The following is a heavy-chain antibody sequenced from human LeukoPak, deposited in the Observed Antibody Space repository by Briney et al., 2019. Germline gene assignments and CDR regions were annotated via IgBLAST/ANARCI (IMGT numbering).Heavy chain of an antibody. Sequence: SEPLSLTCAVPGHSITSGYYWGSTRQPPGKGLEWIGAIYHSGSNHYNPSLESRVTISVDTSKNQFSLNLSSVTAADTAVYYCARQWQSTGFDYWGQGTLVTVSS. D-gene: IGHD2-2*01. CDR1: GHSITSGYY. V-gene: IGHV4-38-2*01. CDR2: IYHSGSN. CDR3: ARQWQSTGFDY. J-gene: IGHJ4*02.